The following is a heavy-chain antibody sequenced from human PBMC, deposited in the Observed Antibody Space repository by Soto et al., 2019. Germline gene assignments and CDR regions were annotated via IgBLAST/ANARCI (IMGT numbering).Heavy chain of an antibody. CDR2: IWYDGSNK. D-gene: IGHD6-19*01. J-gene: IGHJ3*02. V-gene: IGHV3-33*06. CDR3: AKVLARXQQWLPPEVGAFDI. CDR1: GFTFSSYG. Sequence: GSLRLSCAASGFTFSSYGMHWVRQAPGKGLEWVAVIWYDGSNKYYADSVKGRFTISRDNSKNTLYLQMNSLRAEDTAVYYCAKVLARXQQWLPPEVGAFDIWGQGTMVTVSS.